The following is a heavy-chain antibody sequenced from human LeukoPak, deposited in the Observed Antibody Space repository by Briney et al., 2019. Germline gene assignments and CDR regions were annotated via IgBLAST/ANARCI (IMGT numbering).Heavy chain of an antibody. J-gene: IGHJ5*02. D-gene: IGHD3-10*01. Sequence: GGSLRLSCAASGFTFSSYSMNWVRQAPGKGLGWVSSISSSSSYIYYADSVKGRFTISRDNAKNSLYLQMNSLRAEDTAVYYCARDSGLLWFGELSFFDPWGQGTLVTVSS. CDR2: ISSSSSYI. CDR1: GFTFSSYS. V-gene: IGHV3-21*01. CDR3: ARDSGLLWFGELSFFDP.